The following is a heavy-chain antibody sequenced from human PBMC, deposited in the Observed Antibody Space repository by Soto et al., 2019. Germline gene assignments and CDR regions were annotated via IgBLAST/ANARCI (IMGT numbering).Heavy chain of an antibody. Sequence: QVQLQESGPGLVKPSETLSLTCTVSGGSISSYYWSWIRQSPGKGLEWIGYIYYSGSTNYNPSLXSRVSIXXDTSKNQFSLKLSSVTAADTAVYYCARRYGSCFDYWGQGTLVTVSS. D-gene: IGHD5-18*01. CDR2: IYYSGST. J-gene: IGHJ4*02. CDR1: GGSISSYY. CDR3: ARRYGSCFDY. V-gene: IGHV4-59*08.